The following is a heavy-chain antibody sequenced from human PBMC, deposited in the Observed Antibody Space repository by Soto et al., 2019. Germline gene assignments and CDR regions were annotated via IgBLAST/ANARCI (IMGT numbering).Heavy chain of an antibody. CDR3: ARGGKPHYYYGIDV. CDR1: GGPFSGYY. J-gene: IGHJ6*02. Sequence: QVQLQQWGAGLLRPSETLSLTCDVYGGPFSGYYWNWIRQPPRKGLEWIGEINHSGSTNYNPSLKSRVTISVYTYENQFALKLSSVTAADTAVYYCARGGKPHYYYGIDVWGQGTTVTVS. CDR2: INHSGST. V-gene: IGHV4-34*01.